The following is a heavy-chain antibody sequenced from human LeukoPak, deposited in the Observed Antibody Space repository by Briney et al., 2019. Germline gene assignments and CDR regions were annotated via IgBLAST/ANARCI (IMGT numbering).Heavy chain of an antibody. CDR3: ARESIVVLLDP. V-gene: IGHV3-30*01. Sequence: GGSLRLSCAASGFTFSSYAMHWVRQAPGKGLEWVAVISYDGSNKYYADSVKGRFTICRDNSKNTLYLQMNSQRAEDTAVYYCARESIVVLLDPWGQGTLVTVSS. CDR1: GFTFSSYA. J-gene: IGHJ5*02. D-gene: IGHD2-15*01. CDR2: ISYDGSNK.